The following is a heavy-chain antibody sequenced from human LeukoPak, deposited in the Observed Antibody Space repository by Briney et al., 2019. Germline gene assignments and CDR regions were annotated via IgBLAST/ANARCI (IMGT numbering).Heavy chain of an antibody. Sequence: GGSLRLSCAASGFTVSSNYMSWVRQAPGKGLEWVSVIYSGGSTYYADSVKGRFTISRDNSKNTLYLQMNSLRAEDTAVYYCARDQLGEWLAPAVFDYWGQGTLVTVSS. J-gene: IGHJ4*02. V-gene: IGHV3-53*01. CDR2: IYSGGST. CDR3: ARDQLGEWLAPAVFDY. D-gene: IGHD3-16*01. CDR1: GFTVSSNY.